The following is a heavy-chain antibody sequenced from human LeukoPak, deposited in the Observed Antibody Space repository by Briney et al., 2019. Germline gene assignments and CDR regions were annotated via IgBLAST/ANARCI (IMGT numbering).Heavy chain of an antibody. D-gene: IGHD6-13*01. J-gene: IGHJ6*02. CDR3: AREGIAENYGMDV. CDR2: ISKNGKTI. CDR1: GFTFSDYY. Sequence: GGSLRLSCAASGFTFSDYYMSWIRQAPGKGLEWLSYISKNGKTIYYADSVKGRFTISRDNARKSVYLQMNSLRAEDTAVYYCAREGIAENYGMDVWGQGTTVTVSS. V-gene: IGHV3-11*01.